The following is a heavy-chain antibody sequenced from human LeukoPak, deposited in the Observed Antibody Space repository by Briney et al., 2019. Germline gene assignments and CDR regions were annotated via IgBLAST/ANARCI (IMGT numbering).Heavy chain of an antibody. CDR2: INSDGSST. V-gene: IGHV3-74*01. CDR1: GFTFSSYC. D-gene: IGHD6-6*01. J-gene: IGHJ4*02. Sequence: QPGGSLRLSCAASGFTFSSYCMHWVRQAPGKGLVWVSRINSDGSSTSYADSVKGRFTISRDNAKNTLYLQMNSLRAEDTAVYYCARDSSSREYYLDYWGQGTLVTVSS. CDR3: ARDSSSREYYLDY.